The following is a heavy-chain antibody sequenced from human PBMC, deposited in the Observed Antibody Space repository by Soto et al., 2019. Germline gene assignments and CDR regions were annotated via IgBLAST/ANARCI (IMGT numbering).Heavy chain of an antibody. CDR2: ISSSGSTI. Sequence: GTLLLACSASGFTFSSYEMNWVRQAPGKGLEWVSYISSSGSTIYYADSVKGRFTISRDNAKNSLYLQMKSPRAEDTAVYYCARDLQVVAATGPDAFDIWGQGTMVTV. CDR1: GFTFSSYE. D-gene: IGHD2-15*01. J-gene: IGHJ3*02. CDR3: ARDLQVVAATGPDAFDI. V-gene: IGHV3-48*03.